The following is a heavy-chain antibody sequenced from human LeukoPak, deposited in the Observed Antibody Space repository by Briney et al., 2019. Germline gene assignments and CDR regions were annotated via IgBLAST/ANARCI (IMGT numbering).Heavy chain of an antibody. CDR3: AKDKIGMHFDY. V-gene: IGHV3-23*01. J-gene: IGHJ4*02. CDR1: GFTFSSYA. D-gene: IGHD1-1*01. Sequence: GGSLRLSCAASGFTFSSYAMSWVRPAPGKGLEWVSAISGSGGSTYYADSVKGRFTISRENSKNTLYLQMNSLRAEDTAVYYCAKDKIGMHFDYWGQGTLVTVSS. CDR2: ISGSGGST.